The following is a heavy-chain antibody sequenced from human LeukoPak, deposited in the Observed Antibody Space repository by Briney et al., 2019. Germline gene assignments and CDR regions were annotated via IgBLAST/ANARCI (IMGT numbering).Heavy chain of an antibody. V-gene: IGHV4-39*07. CDR2: IYHSGST. D-gene: IGHD2-8*01. J-gene: IGHJ4*02. CDR3: ASSTKNSPTPIDY. Sequence: SETLSLTCTVSGGSISSSSYYWGWIRQPPGKGLEWIGYIYHSGSTYYNPSLKSRVTISVDRSKNQFSLKLSSVTAADTAVYYCASSTKNSPTPIDYWGQGTLVTVSS. CDR1: GGSISSSSYY.